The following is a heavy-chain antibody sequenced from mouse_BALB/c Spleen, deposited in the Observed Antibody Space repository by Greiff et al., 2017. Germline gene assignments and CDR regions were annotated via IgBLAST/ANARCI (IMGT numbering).Heavy chain of an antibody. J-gene: IGHJ3*01. D-gene: IGHD2-1*01. CDR1: GYTFTSYN. CDR3: AREDGNYVDWFAY. Sequence: QSGAELVKPGASVKMSCKASGYTFTSYNMHWVKQTPGQGLEWIGAIYPGNGDTSYNQKFKGKATLTADKSSSTAYMQLSSLTSEDSAVYYCAREDGNYVDWFAYWGQGTLVTVSA. V-gene: IGHV1-12*01. CDR2: IYPGNGDT.